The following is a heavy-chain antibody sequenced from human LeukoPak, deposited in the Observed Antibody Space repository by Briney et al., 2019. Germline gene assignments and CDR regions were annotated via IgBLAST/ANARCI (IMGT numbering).Heavy chain of an antibody. V-gene: IGHV1-69*04. J-gene: IGHJ5*02. Sequence: SVKVSCKASGGTFSSYAISWVRQAPGQGLEWMGRIIPILGIANYAQKFQGRVTITADKSTSTAYMELSSLRSEDTAVYYCARDTSGIAAAGTVDWFDPWGQETLVTVSS. D-gene: IGHD6-13*01. CDR3: ARDTSGIAAAGTVDWFDP. CDR2: IIPILGIA. CDR1: GGTFSSYA.